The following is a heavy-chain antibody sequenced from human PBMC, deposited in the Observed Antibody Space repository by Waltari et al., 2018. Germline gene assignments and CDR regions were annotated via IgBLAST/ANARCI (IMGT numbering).Heavy chain of an antibody. CDR1: GFTFSSYA. J-gene: IGHJ4*02. Sequence: EVQLLESGGGLVQPGGSLRLFCTASGFTFSSYAMSWVRQAPGKGLEWVSAISGSGGNTYYADSVKGRFTISRDNSKNTLYLQMNSLRAEDTAVYYCAKDQHIAQTGWGQGTLVTVSS. D-gene: IGHD3-9*01. CDR3: AKDQHIAQTG. CDR2: ISGSGGNT. V-gene: IGHV3-23*01.